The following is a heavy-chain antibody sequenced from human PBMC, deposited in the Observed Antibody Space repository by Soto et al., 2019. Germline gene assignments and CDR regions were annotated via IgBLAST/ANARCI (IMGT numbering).Heavy chain of an antibody. CDR3: TRSIQH. CDR2: IYYSGST. Sequence: QVQLQESGPGLVKPSQTLSLTCTVSGASITSGGYYWSWIRQHPGKGLEWIGYIYYSGSTYYNPSLXSXXTIPVDTSKNQCSLKLSSVTAADTAVYYCTRSIQHWGQGTLVTVSS. J-gene: IGHJ1*01. V-gene: IGHV4-31*03. CDR1: GASITSGGYY.